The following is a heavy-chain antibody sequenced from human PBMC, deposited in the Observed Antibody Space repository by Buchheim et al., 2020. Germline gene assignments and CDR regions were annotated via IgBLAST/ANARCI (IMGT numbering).Heavy chain of an antibody. D-gene: IGHD4-17*01. CDR2: YIISEVTI. CDR3: AAYGDSSY. CDR1: GFSFRAYD. Sequence: EVQLVESGGGMVQRGGSLRLSCTGSGFSFRAYDMHWVRLAPWKGLEWVAYYIISEVTIYYADSAKCRFTITKDNATNSLYLQMGNLRDEDTALYYCAAYGDSSYWGQGAL. J-gene: IGHJ4*02. V-gene: IGHV3-48*02.